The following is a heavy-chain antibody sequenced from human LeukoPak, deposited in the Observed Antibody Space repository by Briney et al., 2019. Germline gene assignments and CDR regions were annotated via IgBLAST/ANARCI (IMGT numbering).Heavy chain of an antibody. CDR3: AKGSGSYRAEYFQH. Sequence: PGGSLRLSCAASGFTFDDYAMHWVRQAPGKGLEWVSGISWNSGSIGYADSVKGRFTISRDNAKNSLYLQMNSLRAEDTALYYCAKGSGSYRAEYFQHWGQGTLVTVSS. D-gene: IGHD1-26*01. V-gene: IGHV3-9*01. CDR2: ISWNSGSI. CDR1: GFTFDDYA. J-gene: IGHJ1*01.